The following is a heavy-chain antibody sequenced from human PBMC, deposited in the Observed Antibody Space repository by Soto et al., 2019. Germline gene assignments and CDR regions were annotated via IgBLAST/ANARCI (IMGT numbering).Heavy chain of an antibody. CDR2: ISGSGGST. J-gene: IGHJ6*02. Sequence: QTGGSLRLSCAASGFTFRSYAMSWVRQAPGKGLEWVSAISGSGGSTYYADSVKGRFTISRDNSKNTLYLQMNSLRAEDTAVYYCAKDLPLYDFWSGYYPDGMDVWGQGTTVTVSS. CDR1: GFTFRSYA. V-gene: IGHV3-23*01. CDR3: AKDLPLYDFWSGYYPDGMDV. D-gene: IGHD3-3*01.